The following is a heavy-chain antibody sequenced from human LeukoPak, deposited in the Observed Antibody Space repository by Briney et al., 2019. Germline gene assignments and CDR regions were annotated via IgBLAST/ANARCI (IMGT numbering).Heavy chain of an antibody. CDR1: GGSFSGYY. D-gene: IGHD3-10*01. J-gene: IGHJ6*03. CDR2: INHSGST. V-gene: IGHV4-34*01. Sequence: SETLSLTCAVYGGSFSGYYWSWIRQPPGKGLEWIGEINHSGSTNYNPSLKSRVTISVDRSKDQFSLKLSSVTAADTAVYYCARVRYVLYYYMDVWGKGTTVTVSS. CDR3: ARVRYVLYYYMDV.